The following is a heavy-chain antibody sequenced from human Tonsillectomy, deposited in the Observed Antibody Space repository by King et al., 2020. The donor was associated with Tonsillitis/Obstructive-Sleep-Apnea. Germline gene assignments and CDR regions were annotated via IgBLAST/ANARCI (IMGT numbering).Heavy chain of an antibody. CDR3: AKDLSMADAFDI. D-gene: IGHD2-8*01. CDR1: GFTFSSNA. CDR2: ISGSGGST. Sequence: VQLVQSGGGLVQPGGSLRLSCAASGFTFSSNAMSWVRQAPGKGLEWVSVISGSGGSTYYADSVKGRFTISRDNSKNTLSLQMNSLRAEDTAVYYCAKDLSMADAFDIWGQGTMATVSS. J-gene: IGHJ3*02. V-gene: IGHV3-23*04.